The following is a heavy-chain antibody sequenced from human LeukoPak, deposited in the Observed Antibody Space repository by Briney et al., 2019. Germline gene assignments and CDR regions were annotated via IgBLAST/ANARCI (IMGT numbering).Heavy chain of an antibody. CDR1: GGTFSSYA. D-gene: IGHD5-24*01. CDR2: IIPIFGTA. J-gene: IGHJ6*03. CDR3: ARDQYGYKPGPYYYYYYMDV. V-gene: IGHV1-69*05. Sequence: SVKVSCKASGGTFSSYAISWVRQAPGQGLEWMGGIIPIFGTANYAQKFQGRVTITTDESTSTAYMELSSLRSEDTAVYYCARDQYGYKPGPYYYYYYMDVWGKGTTVTVSS.